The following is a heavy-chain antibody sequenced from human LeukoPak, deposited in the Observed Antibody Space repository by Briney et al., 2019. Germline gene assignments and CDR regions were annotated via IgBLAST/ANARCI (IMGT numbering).Heavy chain of an antibody. J-gene: IGHJ3*02. CDR2: IYSGGST. CDR1: GFTVSSNY. D-gene: IGHD3-22*01. CDR3: ANYYDSSGPTAGAFDI. Sequence: GGSLRLSCAASGFTVSSNYMNWGRQAPGKGLEWVSVIYSGGSTHYADSVKGRFTISRDNSKNTLYLQMNSLTAEDTAVYYCANYYDSSGPTAGAFDIWGQGTMVTVSS. V-gene: IGHV3-53*01.